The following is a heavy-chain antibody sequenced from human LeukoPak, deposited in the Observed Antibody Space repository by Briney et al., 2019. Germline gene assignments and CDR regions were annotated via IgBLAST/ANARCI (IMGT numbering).Heavy chain of an antibody. Sequence: GESLKISCKGSGYSFDRFYIAWVRQMPGKGLEWMGIIYPGDSDTRYSPSFQGQVTISADKSINTAYMQWSNLKASDTAMYYCARAGVEALDYWGQGTLVTVSS. D-gene: IGHD2-15*01. CDR2: IYPGDSDT. V-gene: IGHV5-51*01. CDR3: ARAGVEALDY. J-gene: IGHJ4*02. CDR1: GYSFDRFY.